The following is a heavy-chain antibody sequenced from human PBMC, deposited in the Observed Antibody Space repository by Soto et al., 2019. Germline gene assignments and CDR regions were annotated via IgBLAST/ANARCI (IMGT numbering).Heavy chain of an antibody. J-gene: IGHJ5*02. CDR3: AKVKEGYGDYVVVYTWFDP. Sequence: GGSLRLSCAASGFTFSSYAMSWVRQAPGKGLEWVSAISGSGGSTYYADSVKGRFTISRDNSKNTLYLQMNSLRAEDTAVYYCAKVKEGYGDYVVVYTWFDPWGQGTLVTVSS. D-gene: IGHD4-17*01. CDR1: GFTFSSYA. CDR2: ISGSGGST. V-gene: IGHV3-23*01.